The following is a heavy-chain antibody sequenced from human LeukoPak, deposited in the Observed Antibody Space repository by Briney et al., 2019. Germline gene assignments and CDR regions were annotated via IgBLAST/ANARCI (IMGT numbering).Heavy chain of an antibody. CDR1: GFTFSSYE. D-gene: IGHD3-3*01. Sequence: GGSLRLSCAASGFTFSSYEMNWVRQAPGKGLEWVSYISSSGSTIYYADSVKGRFTISRDNAKNSLYLQMNSLRAEDTAVYYCAREGRRITIFGVVINFDYWGQGTLVTVSP. J-gene: IGHJ4*02. CDR3: AREGRRITIFGVVINFDY. V-gene: IGHV3-48*03. CDR2: ISSSGSTI.